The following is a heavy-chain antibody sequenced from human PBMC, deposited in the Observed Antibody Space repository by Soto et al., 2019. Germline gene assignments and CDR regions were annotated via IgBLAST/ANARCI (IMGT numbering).Heavy chain of an antibody. D-gene: IGHD3-9*01. CDR1: GYTFTGYY. J-gene: IGHJ4*02. CDR2: INPTSCGT. Sequence: QVQLVQSGAEVKKPGAPVKVSCKASGYTFTGYYMHWVRQAPGQGLASMGWINPTSCGTNYAQKDQGWVTMTMDTSISTAAMEVTRLRSDDTAVYFCARGVDLVLLSELGSKLRYFDWLFDYWCQGSPVTVS. V-gene: IGHV1-2*04. CDR3: ARGVDLVLLSELGSKLRYFDWLFDY.